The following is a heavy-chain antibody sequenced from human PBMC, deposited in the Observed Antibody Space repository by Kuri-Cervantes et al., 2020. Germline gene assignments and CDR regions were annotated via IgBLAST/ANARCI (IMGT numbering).Heavy chain of an antibody. CDR3: ARGVCAGCAFEI. V-gene: IGHV3-30-3*01. D-gene: IGHD3-3*01. CDR1: GFTFSSYA. CDR2: ISYDGSNK. Sequence: GESLKISCAASGFTFSSYAMHWVRQAPGKGLEWVAVISYDGSNKYYADSVKGRFTISRDNAKNSLYLQMNNLRAEDTAIYYRARGVCAGCAFEIWGQGTMVTVSS. J-gene: IGHJ3*02.